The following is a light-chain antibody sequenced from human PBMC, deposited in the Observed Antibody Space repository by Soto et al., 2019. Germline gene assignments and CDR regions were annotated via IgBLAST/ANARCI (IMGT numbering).Light chain of an antibody. CDR2: GAS. J-gene: IGKJ5*01. CDR3: QQYSNWPIT. CDR1: QSVSSSY. Sequence: EIVLTQSPGTLSLSPGERATLSCRASQSVSSSYLAWYQQKPGQAPRLLIYGASSRATGIPDRFSGSGSGTDFTLTISRLEPEDFAVYYCQQYSNWPITFGQGTRLEI. V-gene: IGKV3D-20*02.